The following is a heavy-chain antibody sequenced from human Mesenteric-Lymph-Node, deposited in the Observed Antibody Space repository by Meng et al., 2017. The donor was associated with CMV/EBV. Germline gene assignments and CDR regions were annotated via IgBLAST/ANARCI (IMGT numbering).Heavy chain of an antibody. V-gene: IGHV3-74*01. CDR3: ARDRHYAMDV. CDR2: IWGEGSTT. Sequence: GESLKISCAASGFTFSSYSMNWVRQAPGKGLMWVSYIWGEGSTTGYADSVKGRFTISRDNAKNTVYLEMNSLRVEDTGVYYCARDRHYAMDVWGRGTTVTVSS. CDR1: GFTFSSYS. J-gene: IGHJ6*02.